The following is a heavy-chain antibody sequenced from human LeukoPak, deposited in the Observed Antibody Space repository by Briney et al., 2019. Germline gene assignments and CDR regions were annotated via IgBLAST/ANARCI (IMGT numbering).Heavy chain of an antibody. CDR2: IYYSGST. V-gene: IGHV4-59*01. CDR3: ARWYYDILTGYLKGPFDY. J-gene: IGHJ4*02. Sequence: SGTLSLTCTVSGGSISSYYWSWIRQPPGKGLEWIGYIYYSGSTNYNPSLKSRVTISVDTSKNQFSLKLSSVTAADTAVYYCARWYYDILTGYLKGPFDYWGQGTLVTVSS. CDR1: GGSISSYY. D-gene: IGHD3-9*01.